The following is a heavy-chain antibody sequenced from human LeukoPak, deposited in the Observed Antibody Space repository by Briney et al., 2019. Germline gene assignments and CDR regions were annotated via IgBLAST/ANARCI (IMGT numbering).Heavy chain of an antibody. D-gene: IGHD3-3*01. V-gene: IGHV4-34*01. CDR1: GGSFSGYY. CDR2: INHSGST. CDR3: ARGRNYDFWSGPTRPYYYYMDV. Sequence: SETLPLTCAVYGGSFSGYYWSWIRQPPGKGLEWIGEINHSGSTNYNPSLKSRVTISVDTSKNQFSLKLSSVTAADTAVYYCARGRNYDFWSGPTRPYYYYMDVWGKGTTVTVSS. J-gene: IGHJ6*03.